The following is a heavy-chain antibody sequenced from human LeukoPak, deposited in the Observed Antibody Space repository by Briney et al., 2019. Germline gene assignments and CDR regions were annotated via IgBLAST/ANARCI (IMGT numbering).Heavy chain of an antibody. J-gene: IGHJ4*02. CDR3: ATVASGWYPDY. D-gene: IGHD6-19*01. CDR2: IDSSGIT. Sequence: PSETLSLTCTVSGNSFGDYYWSWIRQPPGKGLEWIGYIDSSGITNYNSSLNSRVTISLDTSQNQFSLKLNSVTAADTAVYYCATVASGWYPDYWGQGALVTVAS. CDR1: GNSFGDYY. V-gene: IGHV4-59*01.